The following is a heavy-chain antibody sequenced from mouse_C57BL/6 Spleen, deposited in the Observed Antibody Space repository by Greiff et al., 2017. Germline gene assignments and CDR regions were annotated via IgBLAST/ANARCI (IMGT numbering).Heavy chain of an antibody. CDR1: GYAFSSSW. CDR2: IYPGGGDT. V-gene: IGHV1-82*01. CDR3: SLFYYDYDADALDY. Sequence: QVQLQQSGPELVKPGASVKISCKASGYAFSSSWMNWVKQRPGKGLEWIGRIYPGGGDTNYNGKFKGKATLTADKSSSTAYMQLISLTSEVSAVYFCSLFYYDYDADALDYWGKGTSVTVSS. D-gene: IGHD2-4*01. J-gene: IGHJ4*01.